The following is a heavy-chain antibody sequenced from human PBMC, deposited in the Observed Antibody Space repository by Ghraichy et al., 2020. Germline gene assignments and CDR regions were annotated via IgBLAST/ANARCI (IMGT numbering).Heavy chain of an antibody. CDR2: ISRSGSYT. D-gene: IGHD6-13*01. CDR1: GFTFSNYT. CDR3: ARERASSWPIYAFDI. J-gene: IGHJ3*02. V-gene: IGHV3-21*03. Sequence: LSLTCAASGFTFSNYTMNWVRQAPGKGLEWVSSISRSGSYTFYADSVKGRFINSGDNAKNSLFLQMNSLRAEDTAVYYCARERASSWPIYAFDIWGQGIMVTVSS.